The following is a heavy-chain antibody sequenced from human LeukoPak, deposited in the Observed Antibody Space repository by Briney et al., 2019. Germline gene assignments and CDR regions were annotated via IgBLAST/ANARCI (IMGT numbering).Heavy chain of an antibody. CDR1: VYTVGSNY. J-gene: IGHJ6*03. CDR2: IYSGGST. Sequence: GGSLRLSCAASVYTVGSNYMSWVRQAPWKGREWVLVIYSGGSTYYAASVKGRFTISRDNSKNTLYLQMNSLRAEDTAVYYCAKDRCSNGVGCYYYYMDVWGKGTTVTISS. V-gene: IGHV3-66*01. D-gene: IGHD2-8*01. CDR3: AKDRCSNGVGCYYYYMDV.